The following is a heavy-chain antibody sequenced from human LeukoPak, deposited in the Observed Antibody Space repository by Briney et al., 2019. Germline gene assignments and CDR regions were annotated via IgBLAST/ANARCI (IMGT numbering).Heavy chain of an antibody. V-gene: IGHV4-4*02. CDR2: IYHSGST. CDR3: ARASGGHRGRRGYFQH. Sequence: SGTLSLTCAVSGGSISSSNWWSWVRQPPGKGLEWIGEIYHSGSTNYNPSLKSRVTISVDKSKNQFSLKLSSVTAADTAVYYCARASGGHRGRRGYFQHWGQGTLVTVSS. J-gene: IGHJ1*01. CDR1: GGSISSSNW. D-gene: IGHD3-10*01.